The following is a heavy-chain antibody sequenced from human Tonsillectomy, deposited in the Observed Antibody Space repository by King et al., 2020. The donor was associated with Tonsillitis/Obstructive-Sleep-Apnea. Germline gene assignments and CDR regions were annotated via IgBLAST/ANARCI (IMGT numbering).Heavy chain of an antibody. CDR1: GYTFTSYY. D-gene: IGHD3-10*01. CDR2: NNPSGGST. J-gene: IGHJ6*03. CDR3: ARKGDELDSYYYMGV. Sequence: QLVQSGAEVKKPGASVKVSCKASGYTFTSYYMHWVRQAPGQGREWMGINNPSGGSTSYAQKFQGRVTMTRDTSTSTVYMELSSLRSEDTAVYYCARKGDELDSYYYMGVWGKGTTVTVSS. V-gene: IGHV1-46*01.